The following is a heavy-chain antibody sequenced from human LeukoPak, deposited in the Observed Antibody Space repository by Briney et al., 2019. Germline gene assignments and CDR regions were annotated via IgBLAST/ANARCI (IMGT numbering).Heavy chain of an antibody. CDR2: VNSNSGGT. J-gene: IGHJ4*02. V-gene: IGHV1-2*02. D-gene: IGHD2-15*01. CDR1: GYRFSDYY. Sequence: RASVKVSCKASGYRFSDYYMHWVRQAPGQGLEWMAWVNSNSGGTHYAQKFEGRVTMTRDTSISTAYMELTRLKSDDTAVYYCARGYCSGGSCYHFDSWGQGTLVTVSS. CDR3: ARGYCSGGSCYHFDS.